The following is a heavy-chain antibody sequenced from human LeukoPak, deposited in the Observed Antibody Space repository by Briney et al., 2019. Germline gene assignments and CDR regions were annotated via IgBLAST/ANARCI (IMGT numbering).Heavy chain of an antibody. D-gene: IGHD4-17*01. CDR1: GGSISSYY. V-gene: IGHV4-59*01. J-gene: IGHJ4*02. Sequence: SETLSLTCTVSGGSISSYYWSWIRQPPGKGLEWIGYIYYGGSTNYNPSLKSRVTISVDTSKNQFSLKLSSVTAADTAVYYCARDRYGPIDYWGQGTLVTVPS. CDR2: IYYGGST. CDR3: ARDRYGPIDY.